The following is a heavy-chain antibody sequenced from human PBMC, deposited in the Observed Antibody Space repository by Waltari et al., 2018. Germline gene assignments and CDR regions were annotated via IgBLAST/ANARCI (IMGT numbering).Heavy chain of an antibody. CDR3: ARDRGLLWFGESPVEYFQH. CDR1: GYSISSGYY. D-gene: IGHD3-10*01. V-gene: IGHV4-38-2*02. CDR2: IYHSGST. J-gene: IGHJ1*01. Sequence: QVQLQESGPGLVKPSETLSLTCAVSGYSISSGYYWGWIRQPPGKGLEWIGSIYHSGSTYYNPSLKSRVTISVDTSKNQFSLKRSSVTAADTAVYYCARDRGLLWFGESPVEYFQHWGQGTLVTVSS.